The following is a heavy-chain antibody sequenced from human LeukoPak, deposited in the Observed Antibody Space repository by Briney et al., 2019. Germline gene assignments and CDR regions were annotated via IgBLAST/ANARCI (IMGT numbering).Heavy chain of an antibody. D-gene: IGHD6-13*01. Sequence: GGSLRLSCAASGFTFSSYAMSWVRQAPRKGLEWPSAISGSGGSTYYADSVKGRFTIYRDNSKNTLYLQMNSLRAEDTAVYYCAKRGAYSSSWYGGSWFDAGSQGTLVTV. J-gene: IGHJ5*02. V-gene: IGHV3-23*01. CDR3: AKRGAYSSSWYGGSWFDA. CDR1: GFTFSSYA. CDR2: ISGSGGST.